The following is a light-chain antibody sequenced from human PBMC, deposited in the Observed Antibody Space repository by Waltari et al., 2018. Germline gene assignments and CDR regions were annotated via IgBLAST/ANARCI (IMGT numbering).Light chain of an antibody. CDR2: DAS. CDR1: QDISNY. V-gene: IGKV1-33*01. Sequence: DIQMTQSPSSLSASVGDRVTITCQASQDISNYLNWYQQKPGKAPKLLIYDASNLEAGVPSRFSGGGSGTDFSFTISSLQPEESATYYCQQYDTALFTFGPGTKVDFK. J-gene: IGKJ3*01. CDR3: QQYDTALFT.